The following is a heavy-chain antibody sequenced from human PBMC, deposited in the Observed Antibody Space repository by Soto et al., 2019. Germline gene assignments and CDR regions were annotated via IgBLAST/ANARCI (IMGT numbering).Heavy chain of an antibody. D-gene: IGHD3-10*01. V-gene: IGHV3-30*18. CDR3: AKDGRLLWFGEGMDSYFDY. J-gene: IGHJ4*02. CDR1: GFTFSSYG. CDR2: ISYDGSNK. Sequence: QVQLVESGGGVVQPGRSLRLSCAASGFTFSSYGMHWVRQAPGKGLEWVAGISYDGSNKYYADSVKGRFTISRDNSKNTLYLQMNSLRADDTAVYYCAKDGRLLWFGEGMDSYFDYWGQGTLVTVSS.